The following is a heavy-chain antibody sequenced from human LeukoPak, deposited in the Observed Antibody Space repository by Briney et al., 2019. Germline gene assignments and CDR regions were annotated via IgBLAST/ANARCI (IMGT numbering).Heavy chain of an antibody. CDR3: ARETSQKGAHYMDV. CDR1: GGSISSYY. J-gene: IGHJ6*03. V-gene: IGHV4-59*01. Sequence: SKTLSLTCTVSGGSISSYYWSWIRQPPGKGLKWIGNIYYSGYTTYSPSLRSRVTISVDTSKNQFSLKLSSVTAADTAVYYCARETSQKGAHYMDVWGKGTTITISS. D-gene: IGHD3-16*01. CDR2: IYYSGYT.